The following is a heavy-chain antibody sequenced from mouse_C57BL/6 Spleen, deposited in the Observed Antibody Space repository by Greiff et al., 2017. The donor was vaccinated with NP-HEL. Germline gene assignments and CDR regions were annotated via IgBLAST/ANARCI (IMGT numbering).Heavy chain of an antibody. CDR3: AKAGSSYVWYFDV. CDR1: GYTFTDYY. D-gene: IGHD1-1*01. Sequence: VQLQQSGPELVKPGASVKISCKASGYTFTDYYMNWVKQSHGKSLEWIGDINPNNGGTSYNQKFKGKATLTVDKSSSTAYMELRSLTSEDSAVYYCAKAGSSYVWYFDVWGTGTTVTVSS. J-gene: IGHJ1*03. V-gene: IGHV1-26*01. CDR2: INPNNGGT.